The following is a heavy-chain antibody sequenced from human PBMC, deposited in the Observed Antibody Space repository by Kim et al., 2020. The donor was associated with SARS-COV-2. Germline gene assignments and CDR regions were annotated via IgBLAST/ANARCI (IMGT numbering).Heavy chain of an antibody. Sequence: ASVKVSCKVSGYTLTELSMHWVRQAPGKGLEWMGGFDPEDGETIYAQKFQGRVTMTEDTSTDTAYMELSSLRSEDTAVYYCATDFFGLGYGSGGSCYAGKYWGQGTLVTVSS. V-gene: IGHV1-24*01. CDR1: GYTLTELS. CDR2: FDPEDGET. J-gene: IGHJ4*02. CDR3: ATDFFGLGYGSGGSCYAGKY. D-gene: IGHD2-15*01.